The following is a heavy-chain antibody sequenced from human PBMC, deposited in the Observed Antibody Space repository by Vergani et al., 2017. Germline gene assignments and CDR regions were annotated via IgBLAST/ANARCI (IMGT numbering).Heavy chain of an antibody. J-gene: IGHJ4*02. V-gene: IGHV3-30-3*01. CDR1: GFTFSSYA. Sequence: QVQLVESGGGVVQPGRSLRLSCAASGFTFSSYAMHWVRQAPGKGLEWVAVISYDGSNKYYADSVKGRFTVSRDNSKNTLFLQMNSLRAEDTAVYYCAKKGFCVTSSCYTTPMDTLQYWGQGALVTVSA. CDR3: AKKGFCVTSSCYTTPMDTLQY. D-gene: IGHD2-2*01. CDR2: ISYDGSNK.